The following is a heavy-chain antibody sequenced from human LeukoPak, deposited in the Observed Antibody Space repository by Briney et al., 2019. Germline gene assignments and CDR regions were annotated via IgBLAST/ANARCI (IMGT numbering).Heavy chain of an antibody. V-gene: IGHV1-3*01. CDR1: GYIFTNYG. Sequence: ASVTVSFKASGYIFTNYGMHWVRQAPGQRLEWMAWINAGNGNAKYSQKFQGRVTITRDTSASTAYMEVSSLRSEDTAVYYCARVPLYDSNDYDYPDWGQGTVVTVSS. D-gene: IGHD3-22*01. CDR3: ARVPLYDSNDYDYPD. CDR2: INAGNGNA. J-gene: IGHJ1*01.